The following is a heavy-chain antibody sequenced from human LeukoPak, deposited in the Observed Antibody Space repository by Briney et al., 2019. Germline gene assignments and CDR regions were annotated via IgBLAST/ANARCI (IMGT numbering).Heavy chain of an antibody. CDR2: IIPIFGTA. V-gene: IGHV1-69*13. CDR3: ARNMPLHEGRYYYYYMDV. J-gene: IGHJ6*03. D-gene: IGHD1-26*01. Sequence: ASVKVSCKASGGSYSSYAISWVRHAPGQGLEWMGGIIPIFGTASHAQKFLGRVTITADESTSTAYMELSSLRSEDTAVYYCARNMPLHEGRYYYYYMDVWGKGTTVTVSS. CDR1: GGSYSSYA.